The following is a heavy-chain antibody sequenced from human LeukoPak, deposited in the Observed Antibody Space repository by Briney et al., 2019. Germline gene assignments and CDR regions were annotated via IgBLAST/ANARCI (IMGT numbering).Heavy chain of an antibody. CDR2: ISSSGSTK. J-gene: IGHJ6*03. Sequence: GGSLRLSCAASGFTFSSYEMNWVRQAPGKGLEWVSYISSSGSTKYYADSVKGRFTISRDNSKNTLYLQMNRLRAEDTAVYYCAKGGREVPAAMIPYYYYYYMDVWGKGTTVTISS. D-gene: IGHD2-2*01. CDR3: AKGGREVPAAMIPYYYYYYMDV. V-gene: IGHV3-48*03. CDR1: GFTFSSYE.